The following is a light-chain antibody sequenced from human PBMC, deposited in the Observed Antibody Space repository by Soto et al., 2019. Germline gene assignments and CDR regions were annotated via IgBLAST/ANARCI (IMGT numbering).Light chain of an antibody. CDR3: QQYNKWPLT. CDR2: GAS. CDR1: QSVGNN. Sequence: EVVMAQSPVTLSVSPGDGAAPSCRASQSVGNNLAWYQQKPGQAPRLLVYGASTRATGVPARFSGSGSGTEFTLTISSLGSEDFAVYYCQQYNKWPLTFGQGTQVDIK. V-gene: IGKV3-15*01. J-gene: IGKJ1*01.